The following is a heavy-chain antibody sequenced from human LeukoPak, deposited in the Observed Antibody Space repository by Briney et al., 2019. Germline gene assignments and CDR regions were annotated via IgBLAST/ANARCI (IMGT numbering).Heavy chain of an antibody. Sequence: GGSLRLSCAASGFTFSSYSMNWVRQAPGKGLEWVSSISSRSSYIYYADSVKGRFTISRDNAKNSLYLQMNSLRAEDTAVYYCARDRIAAPYYYYMDVWGKGTTVTVSS. CDR3: ARDRIAAPYYYYMDV. CDR1: GFTFSSYS. CDR2: ISSRSSYI. D-gene: IGHD6-6*01. V-gene: IGHV3-21*01. J-gene: IGHJ6*03.